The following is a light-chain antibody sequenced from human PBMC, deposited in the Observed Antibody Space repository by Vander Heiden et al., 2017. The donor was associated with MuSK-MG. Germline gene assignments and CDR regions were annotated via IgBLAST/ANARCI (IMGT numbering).Light chain of an antibody. Sequence: IVMTQSPLSLPVTPREAASISCRSSQSLLHSNGYNFLDWYLQKPGQSPQLLIYLGSNRASRVPDRFSGSGSGTDFTLKISRVEAEDVGVYYCRQALQTPFTFGPGTKVDIK. CDR1: QSLLHSNGYNF. CDR3: RQALQTPFT. CDR2: LGS. J-gene: IGKJ3*01. V-gene: IGKV2-28*01.